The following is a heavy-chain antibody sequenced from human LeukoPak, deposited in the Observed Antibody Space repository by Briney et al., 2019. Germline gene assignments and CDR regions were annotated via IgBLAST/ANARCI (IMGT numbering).Heavy chain of an antibody. V-gene: IGHV3-74*01. CDR1: GFTFSSYW. CDR2: INSDGRSK. D-gene: IGHD3-10*01. CDR3: ASDAVLIAVPIRQGDY. J-gene: IGHJ4*02. Sequence: GRSLRLSCPAAGFTFSSYWMHWVRLAPGKWLVWVSRINSDGRSKNYTDCVKGRFTISKDKANNHLYLQMNSLRAEDTAVYYCASDAVLIAVPIRQGDYWGQGTMVTVSS.